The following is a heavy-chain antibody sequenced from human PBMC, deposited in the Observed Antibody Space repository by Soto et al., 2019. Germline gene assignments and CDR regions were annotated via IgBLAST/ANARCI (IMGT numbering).Heavy chain of an antibody. CDR2: IIPILGIA. CDR1: GGTFSSYT. Sequence: QVQLVQSGAEVKKPGSSVKVSCKASGGTFSSYTISWVRQAPGQGLEWMGRIIPILGIANYAQKFQGRVTITADKSTSTAYMELSSLRSEDTAVYYCARAGLARVRGVIGYYYGMDVWGQGTTVTVSS. CDR3: ARAGLARVRGVIGYYYGMDV. J-gene: IGHJ6*02. V-gene: IGHV1-69*02. D-gene: IGHD3-10*01.